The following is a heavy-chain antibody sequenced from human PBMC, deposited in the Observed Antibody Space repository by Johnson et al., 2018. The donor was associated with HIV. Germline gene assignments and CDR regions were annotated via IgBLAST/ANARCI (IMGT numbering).Heavy chain of an antibody. D-gene: IGHD5-18*01. J-gene: IGHJ3*02. Sequence: MQLVESGGGVVQPGRSLRLSCAASQFTFSSYGMHWVRQAPGKGLEWVANIKQDGSEKYYVDSVKGRFTISRDNAKNSLYLQMNSLRAEDTAVYYCARDTAMVHDAFDIWGQGTMVTVSS. CDR3: ARDTAMVHDAFDI. CDR1: QFTFSSYG. V-gene: IGHV3-7*05. CDR2: IKQDGSEK.